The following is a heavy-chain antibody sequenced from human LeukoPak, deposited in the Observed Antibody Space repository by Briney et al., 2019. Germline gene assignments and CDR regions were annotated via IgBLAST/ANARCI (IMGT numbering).Heavy chain of an antibody. Sequence: PSETLSLTCTVSGGSISSYYWSWIRQPPGKGLEWIGYIYYSGSTNYNPSLKSRVTISVDTSKNQFSLKLSSVTAADTAVYYCARHPSRLGAYFDYWGQGTLVAVSS. CDR2: IYYSGST. CDR3: ARHPSRLGAYFDY. J-gene: IGHJ4*02. CDR1: GGSISSYY. V-gene: IGHV4-59*01. D-gene: IGHD3-16*01.